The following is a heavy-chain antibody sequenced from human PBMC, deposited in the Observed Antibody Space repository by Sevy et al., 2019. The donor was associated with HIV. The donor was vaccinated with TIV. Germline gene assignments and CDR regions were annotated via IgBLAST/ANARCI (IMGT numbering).Heavy chain of an antibody. Sequence: GGSLRLSCAASGFTFSSYSMNWVRQAPGKGLEWVSSNSTSSSYIYYADSVKGRFTISRDNAKNSLYLQMNSLRAEDTAVYYCARDEVGGSYWEFDYWGQGTLVTVSS. V-gene: IGHV3-21*01. J-gene: IGHJ4*02. CDR2: NSTSSSYI. CDR1: GFTFSSYS. D-gene: IGHD1-26*01. CDR3: ARDEVGGSYWEFDY.